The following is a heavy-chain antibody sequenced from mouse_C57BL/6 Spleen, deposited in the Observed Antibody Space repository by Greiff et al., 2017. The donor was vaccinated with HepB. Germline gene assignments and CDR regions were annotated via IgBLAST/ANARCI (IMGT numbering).Heavy chain of an antibody. V-gene: IGHV1-55*01. CDR3: ARPIYYGNSYAMDY. CDR2: IYPGSGST. D-gene: IGHD2-1*01. Sequence: VQLQQSGAELVKPGASVKMSCKASGYTFTSYWITWVKQRPGQGLEWIGDIYPGSGSTNYNEKFKSKATLTVDTSSSTAYMQLSSLTSEDSAVYYCARPIYYGNSYAMDYWGQGTSVTVSS. CDR1: GYTFTSYW. J-gene: IGHJ4*01.